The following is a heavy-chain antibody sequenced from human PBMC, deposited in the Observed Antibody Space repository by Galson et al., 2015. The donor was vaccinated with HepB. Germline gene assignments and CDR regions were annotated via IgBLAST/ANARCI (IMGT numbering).Heavy chain of an antibody. J-gene: IGHJ3*02. D-gene: IGHD6-19*01. CDR3: ARDRWDSSGWYVDVFDI. Sequence: SLRLSCAASGFIFSSYSMNWVRQAPGKGLEWVSSISSDSSYIYYADSVKGRFTISRDTAKNSLYLQMNSLRAEDTALYYCARDRWDSSGWYVDVFDIWGQGTMVTVSS. V-gene: IGHV3-21*01. CDR2: ISSDSSYI. CDR1: GFIFSSYS.